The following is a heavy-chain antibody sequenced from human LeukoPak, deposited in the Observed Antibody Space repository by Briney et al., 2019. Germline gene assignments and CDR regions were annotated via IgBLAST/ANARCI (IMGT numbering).Heavy chain of an antibody. J-gene: IGHJ6*02. CDR1: GYTFTSYG. Sequence: ASVKVSCKASGYTFTSYGISWVRQAPGQGLEWMGWISAYNGNTNYAQKLQGRVTMTTDTSTSTAYMELRSLRSDDTAVYYCARGRVWYSSSFPSMDVWGQGTTVTVSS. V-gene: IGHV1-18*01. D-gene: IGHD6-6*01. CDR3: ARGRVWYSSSFPSMDV. CDR2: ISAYNGNT.